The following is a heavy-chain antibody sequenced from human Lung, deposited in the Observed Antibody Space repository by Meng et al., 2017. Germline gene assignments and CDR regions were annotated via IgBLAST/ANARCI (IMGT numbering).Heavy chain of an antibody. CDR1: GYTFTNYV. J-gene: IGHJ4*01. V-gene: IGHV1-3*01. D-gene: IGHD3-10*01. CDR3: ARDLNGDRGIYFDY. Sequence: QVQLVQSGGEVKKTGASVKVYCKTSGYTFTNYVIHWVRQAPGQRLEWMGWIRVGNDETHYSQKFQGRVTISRDTSASTAYMELSSLRSEDTAIYYCARDLNGDRGIYFDYWGLGTLVTVSS. CDR2: IRVGNDET.